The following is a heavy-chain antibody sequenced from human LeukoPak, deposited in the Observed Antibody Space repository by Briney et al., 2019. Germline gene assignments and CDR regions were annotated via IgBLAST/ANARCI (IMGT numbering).Heavy chain of an antibody. CDR1: GFTFSSYA. V-gene: IGHV3-23*01. CDR3: AKDERWLQSPFDY. D-gene: IGHD5-24*01. J-gene: IGHJ4*02. CDR2: ISGSGGST. Sequence: GGSLRLSCAASGFTFSSYAMSWVRQAPGKGLEWVSAISGSGGSTYYADSVKGRFTISRGNSKNTLYLQMNSLRAEDTAVYYCAKDERWLQSPFDYWGQGTLVTVSS.